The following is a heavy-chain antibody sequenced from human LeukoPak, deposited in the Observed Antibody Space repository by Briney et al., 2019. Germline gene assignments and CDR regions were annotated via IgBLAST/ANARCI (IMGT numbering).Heavy chain of an antibody. CDR2: IYYSGST. J-gene: IGHJ5*02. CDR3: ARVAITMVRGVIGVRPTNYNWFDP. D-gene: IGHD3-10*01. Sequence: PSETLSLTCTVSGASISSYYWSWIRQPPGKGLGWIGYIYYSGSTNYNPSLKSRVTISVDTSKNQFSLKLSSVTAADTAVYYCARVAITMVRGVIGVRPTNYNWFDPWGQGTLVTVSS. V-gene: IGHV4-59*01. CDR1: GASISSYY.